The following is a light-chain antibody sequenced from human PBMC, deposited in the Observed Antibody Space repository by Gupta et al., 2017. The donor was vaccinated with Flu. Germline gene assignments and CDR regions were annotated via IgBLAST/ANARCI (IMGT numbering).Light chain of an antibody. CDR1: SSDVGGYNY. V-gene: IGLV2-11*01. Sequence: QSALTPPRSVSGSPGQSVTISCTETSSDVGGYNYVSWYQQHPGKAPKLMISNVTKRPSGVPDRFSGSKSGNTASLTISGLQAEDEADYYCCSYAGTYTYVFGGGTKLTVL. CDR2: NVT. J-gene: IGLJ3*02. CDR3: CSYAGTYTYV.